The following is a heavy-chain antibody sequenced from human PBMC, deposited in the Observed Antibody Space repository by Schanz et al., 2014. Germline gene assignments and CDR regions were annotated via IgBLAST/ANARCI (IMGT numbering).Heavy chain of an antibody. CDR2: ITTGGNT. V-gene: IGHV3-23*01. D-gene: IGHD2-15*01. CDR1: GFTFSTYA. Sequence: VQLLQSGGALVQPGGSLRLSCSASGFTFSTYAMSRARQTPGKGLEWVSSITTGGNTYYRDSVKGRFIVSRDNSKNTLYLEMNRLRVDDTAVYYCSKDKQGSRSDDSWGQGTLVTVSS. J-gene: IGHJ5*01. CDR3: SKDKQGSRSDDS.